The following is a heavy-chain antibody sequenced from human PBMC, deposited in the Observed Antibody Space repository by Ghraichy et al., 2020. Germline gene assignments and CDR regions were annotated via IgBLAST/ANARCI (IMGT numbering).Heavy chain of an antibody. CDR1: GFSFSSHS. CDR2: ITPSSRTT. CDR3: AGAFDI. Sequence: GGSLRLSCVGSGFSFSSHSMNWVRQSPGKGLEWVSYITPSSRTTSYADSVRGRFTISRDNAQNSLYLQMNSLRDEDTAVYYCAGAFDIWGQGTMVTVSS. V-gene: IGHV3-48*02. J-gene: IGHJ3*02.